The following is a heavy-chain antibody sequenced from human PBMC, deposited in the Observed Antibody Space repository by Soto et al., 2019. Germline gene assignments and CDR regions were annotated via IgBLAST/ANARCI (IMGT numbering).Heavy chain of an antibody. V-gene: IGHV4-39*01. CDR1: GGSISSSSYY. J-gene: IGHJ4*02. CDR3: ARTQAVFIDY. Sequence: PSDTLSLTCTVSGGSISSSSYYWGWIRQPPGKGLEWIGSIYYSGSTYYNPSLKSRVTISVDTSKNQFSLKLSSVTAADTAVYYCARTQAVFIDYWGQGTLVTVSS. CDR2: IYYSGST. D-gene: IGHD2-15*01.